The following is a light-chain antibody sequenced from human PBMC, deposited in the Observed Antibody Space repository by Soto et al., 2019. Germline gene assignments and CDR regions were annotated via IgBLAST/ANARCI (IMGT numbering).Light chain of an antibody. J-gene: IGKJ5*01. V-gene: IGKV1-39*01. CDR3: KKSYSIQIT. CDR1: QSIGKH. Sequence: DIQMTHSPSFLSASAVGRVTITFRASQSIGKHLNWYQQKPGKAPKFLIYGASTLQSGVQSRFTGSGSGTDFTLTVNSLQPEDFASYYCKKSYSIQITFGQGTKLEIK. CDR2: GAS.